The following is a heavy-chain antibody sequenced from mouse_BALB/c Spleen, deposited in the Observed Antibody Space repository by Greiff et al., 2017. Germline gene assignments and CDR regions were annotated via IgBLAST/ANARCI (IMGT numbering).Heavy chain of an antibody. V-gene: IGHV1S127*01. CDR3: TRKGYYGSNAMDY. Sequence: VQLQQPGAELVKPGASVKMSCKASGYTFTSYWMHWVKQRPGQGLEWIGVIDPSDSYTSYNQKFKGKATLTVDTSSSTAYMQLSSLTSEDSAVYDCTRKGYYGSNAMDYWGQGTSVTVSS. CDR2: IDPSDSYT. D-gene: IGHD1-1*01. CDR1: GYTFTSYW. J-gene: IGHJ4*01.